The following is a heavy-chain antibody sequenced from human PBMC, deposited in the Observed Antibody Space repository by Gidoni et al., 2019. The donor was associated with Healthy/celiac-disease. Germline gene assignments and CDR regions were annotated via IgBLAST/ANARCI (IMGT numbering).Heavy chain of an antibody. J-gene: IGHJ6*02. Sequence: EVQLVESGGGLVQPGGSLRLSCAASGFTFSSYELNWVRQAPGKGLEWVSYMSSSGSTIYYADSVKGRFTISRDNAKNSLYLQMNSLRAEDTAVYYCARGDCSSTSCYGGVGMDVWGQGTTVTVSS. D-gene: IGHD2-2*01. CDR1: GFTFSSYE. CDR3: ARGDCSSTSCYGGVGMDV. CDR2: MSSSGSTI. V-gene: IGHV3-48*03.